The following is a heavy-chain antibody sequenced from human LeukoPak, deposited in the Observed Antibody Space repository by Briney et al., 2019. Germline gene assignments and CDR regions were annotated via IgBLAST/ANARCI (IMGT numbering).Heavy chain of an antibody. Sequence: SETLSLTCAVYGGSFSGNYWSWIRQPPGRGLEWIGEINHSGSTNYNPSLKSRVTISVDTSKNQFSLKLSSVTAADTAVYYCARGGRIVVVPAAIGGWFYPWGQGTLVTVSS. CDR3: ARGGRIVVVPAAIGGWFYP. CDR2: INHSGST. V-gene: IGHV4-34*01. J-gene: IGHJ5*02. D-gene: IGHD2-2*02. CDR1: GGSFSGNY.